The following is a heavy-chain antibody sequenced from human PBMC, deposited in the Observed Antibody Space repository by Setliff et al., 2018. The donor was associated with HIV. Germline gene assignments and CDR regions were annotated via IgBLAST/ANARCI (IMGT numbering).Heavy chain of an antibody. CDR3: AXGTDPHFITGPYFDY. CDR1: GGTXXSYA. D-gene: IGHD3-22*01. V-gene: IGHV1-69*10. CDR2: IIPILGIA. Sequence: XVKVXXXASGGTXXSYAISWVRQAPGQGLEWMGGIIPILGIANYAQKFQGRVTIXXDKSTSTAYMELSSLRSEXTAVVYCAXGTDPHFITGPYFDYLXXGTLVTVSS. J-gene: IGHJ4*02.